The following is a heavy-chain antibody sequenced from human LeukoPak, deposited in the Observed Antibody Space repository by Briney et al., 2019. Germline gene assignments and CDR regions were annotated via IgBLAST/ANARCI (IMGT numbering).Heavy chain of an antibody. CDR1: GFTFSNAW. CDR2: IIANGGST. D-gene: IGHD3-3*01. J-gene: IGHJ6*02. CDR3: AKDGGGSLEWLPPMDV. V-gene: IGHV3-23*01. Sequence: PGGSLRLSCAASGFTFSNAWMSWVRQAPGKGLEWVSSIIANGGSTYYGDSVKGRFTISRDNSKNTLYLQMNSLRAEDTAVYYCAKDGGGSLEWLPPMDVWGQGTMVTVS.